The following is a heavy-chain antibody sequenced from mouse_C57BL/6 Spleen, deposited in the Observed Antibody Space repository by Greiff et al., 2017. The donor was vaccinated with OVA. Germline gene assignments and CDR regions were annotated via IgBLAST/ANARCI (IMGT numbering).Heavy chain of an antibody. J-gene: IGHJ4*01. CDR3: ARVGLYAVDY. V-gene: IGHV5-17*01. Sequence: EVKLMESGGGLVKPGGSLKLSCAASGFTFSDYGMHWVRQAPEKGLEWVAYISSGSSTNYYADTVKGRFTISRDNAKNTLFLQMTSLRSEDTAMYYCARVGLYAVDYWGQGTSVTVSS. CDR2: ISSGSSTN. CDR1: GFTFSDYG.